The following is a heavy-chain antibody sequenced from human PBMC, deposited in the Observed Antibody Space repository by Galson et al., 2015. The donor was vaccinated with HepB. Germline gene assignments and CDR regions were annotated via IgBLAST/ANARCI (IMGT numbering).Heavy chain of an antibody. D-gene: IGHD2-15*01. CDR3: AREGFSRGHAGIFDC. CDR2: ISAGDGRNT. Sequence: SLRLSCAASGLIFSNSVMHWVRQAPGKGLEWVALISAGDGRNTNYADSVRVRFTISRANSKNKVFLQMNSLRAEDTAVNYCAREGFSRGHAGIFDCCGQGALITVSS. CDR1: GLIFSNSV. J-gene: IGHJ4*02. V-gene: IGHV3-30*04.